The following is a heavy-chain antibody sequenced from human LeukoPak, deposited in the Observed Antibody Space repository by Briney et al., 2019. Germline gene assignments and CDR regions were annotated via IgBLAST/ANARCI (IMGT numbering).Heavy chain of an antibody. Sequence: ASVKVSCKASGYTFTSYDINWVRQATGQGLEWMGWMNPNSGNTGYAQKFQGRVTITRNTSISTAYMELSSLRSEDTAVYYCATKGYGGNLIQHWGQGTLVTVSS. J-gene: IGHJ1*01. CDR3: ATKGYGGNLIQH. CDR1: GYTFTSYD. CDR2: MNPNSGNT. V-gene: IGHV1-8*03. D-gene: IGHD4-23*01.